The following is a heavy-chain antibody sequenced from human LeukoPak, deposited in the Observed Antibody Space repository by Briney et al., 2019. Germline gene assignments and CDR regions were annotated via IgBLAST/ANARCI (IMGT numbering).Heavy chain of an antibody. CDR1: VYTFTGYY. J-gene: IGHJ4*02. CDR3: ARYRPGGFDY. CDR2: INPTSGGT. D-gene: IGHD1-14*01. Sequence: ASVNVSLKSSVYTFTGYYMHWVRQAPGQGLEWMGWINPTSGGTNYAQKFQGRLTMTRDTSISTAYMELTRLRSDDTAVYYCARYRPGGFDYWGQGTLVTVSS. V-gene: IGHV1-2*02.